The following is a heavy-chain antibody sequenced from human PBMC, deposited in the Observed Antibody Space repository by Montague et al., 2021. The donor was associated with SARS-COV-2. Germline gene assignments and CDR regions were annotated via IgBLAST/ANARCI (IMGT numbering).Heavy chain of an antibody. CDR3: ARLTQLGYCSSASCSPALYFDY. D-gene: IGHD2-15*01. Sequence: SETLSLTCTVSGGSISSYYWSWIRQPPGKGLEWIGYFSRSGDSNXXPSLRGRVTISLVTSRSQFSLQLSSVTAADTAFYYCARLTQLGYCSSASCSPALYFDYWGQGFLVSVSS. V-gene: IGHV4-59*01. CDR2: FSRSGDS. CDR1: GGSISSYY. J-gene: IGHJ4*02.